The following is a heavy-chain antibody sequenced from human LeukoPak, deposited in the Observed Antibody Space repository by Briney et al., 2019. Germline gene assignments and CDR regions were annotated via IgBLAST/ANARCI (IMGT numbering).Heavy chain of an antibody. V-gene: IGHV4-59*01. Sequence: SETLSLTCTLSGASISSYYWSWIRQPPGKGLEWIGYIYYSGSTNYNPALKSRVTISEDTSKIQISLKLSSVTAADTAVYYCARVRGYYDSSGYDYWGQGTLVTVSS. CDR3: ARVRGYYDSSGYDY. CDR1: GASISSYY. CDR2: IYYSGST. J-gene: IGHJ4*02. D-gene: IGHD3-22*01.